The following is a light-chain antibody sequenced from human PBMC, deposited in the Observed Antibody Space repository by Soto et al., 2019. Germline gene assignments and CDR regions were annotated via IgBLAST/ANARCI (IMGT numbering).Light chain of an antibody. V-gene: IGKV1-39*01. J-gene: IGKJ5*01. CDR1: QSISSY. Sequence: DIQMTQSPSSLSASVGDRVTITCRAGQSISSYLNWYQQKPGKAPKLLIYAASSLQSGVPSRFSGSGSGTDFTLTISSLQPEDFATYYCQQSYSTPQITFGQGTRLEIK. CDR2: AAS. CDR3: QQSYSTPQIT.